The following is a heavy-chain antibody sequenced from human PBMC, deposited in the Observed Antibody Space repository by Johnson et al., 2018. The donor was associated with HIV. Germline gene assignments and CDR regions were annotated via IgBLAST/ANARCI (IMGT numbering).Heavy chain of an antibody. V-gene: IGHV3-73*01. J-gene: IGHJ3*02. CDR3: TKLVGYCSGGGCYTPGDI. CDR1: GFTFSGSA. CDR2: IRSKGNNYAT. Sequence: MPLVESGGGLVQPGVSLKLASSASGFTFSGSALHWVRQASGKGLAWVGHIRSKGNNYATAYAASVKGRFTISRDDSQNTAYLQMNRLKTEDTAVYYCTKLVGYCSGGGCYTPGDIWGQGTMVTVSS. D-gene: IGHD2-15*01.